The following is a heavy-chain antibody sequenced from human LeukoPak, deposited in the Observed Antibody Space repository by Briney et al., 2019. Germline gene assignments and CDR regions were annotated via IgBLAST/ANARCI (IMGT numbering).Heavy chain of an antibody. CDR1: GFTFSSYW. CDR2: IKRDGSDK. Sequence: PGGSLRLSCAASGFTFSSYWMRWVRQAPGKGLEWVAGIKRDGSDKYYVDSVKGRFAISRDNPKNSLYLQMNSLRAEDTAVYYCVRDIGYGDYWGQGTLVTVSS. CDR3: VRDIGYGDY. V-gene: IGHV3-7*01. J-gene: IGHJ4*02. D-gene: IGHD5-12*01.